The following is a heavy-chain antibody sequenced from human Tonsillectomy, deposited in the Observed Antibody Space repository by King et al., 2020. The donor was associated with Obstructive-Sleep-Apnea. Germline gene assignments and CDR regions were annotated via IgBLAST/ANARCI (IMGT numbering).Heavy chain of an antibody. CDR2: IYPGDPDT. J-gene: IGHJ2*01. V-gene: IGHV5-51*01. D-gene: IGHD7-27*01. CDR3: ARRGGTGDSWYFDL. Sequence: VQLVQSGAEVKKPGESLKSSCKGSGYRFSNYWIGWVRQMPGKGLEWMGIIYPGDPDTRYSLSFQGQVTNSDDKSISTAYLQWSSLKASDTAMYYCARRGGTGDSWYFDLWGRGTLVTVSS. CDR1: GYRFSNYW.